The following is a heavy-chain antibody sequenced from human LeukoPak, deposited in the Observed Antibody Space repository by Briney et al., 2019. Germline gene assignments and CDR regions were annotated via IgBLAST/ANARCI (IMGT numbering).Heavy chain of an antibody. CDR3: ARGDYYYYYYMDV. Sequence: SETLSLTCSVSGYSITSGYYWGWIRQPPGKGLEWIGTIYHSGSTYYNPSLKSRVTISVDTSKNQFSLKLSSVTAADTAVYYCARGDYYYYYYMDVWGKGTTVTVSS. V-gene: IGHV4-38-2*02. CDR1: GYSITSGYY. CDR2: IYHSGST. J-gene: IGHJ6*03. D-gene: IGHD1-26*01.